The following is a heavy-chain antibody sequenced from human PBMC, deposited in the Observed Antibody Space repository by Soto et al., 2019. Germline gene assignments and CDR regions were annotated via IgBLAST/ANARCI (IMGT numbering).Heavy chain of an antibody. CDR1: GYTFTDYH. Sequence: QVQLVQSGAEVKKSGASVKVSCKASGYTFTDYHMHWVRQAPGQGLEWMGWITPDSGDTKYAQKFQGRVTMTRDTSISTVYMELTSLTSDAPAVYFCARDRVGFAVVTPAHWGQGTLVSVSS. CDR2: ITPDSGDT. CDR3: ARDRVGFAVVTPAH. D-gene: IGHD3-3*01. J-gene: IGHJ4*02. V-gene: IGHV1-2*02.